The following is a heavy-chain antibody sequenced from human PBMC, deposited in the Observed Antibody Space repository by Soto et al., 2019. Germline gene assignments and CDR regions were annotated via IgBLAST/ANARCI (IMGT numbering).Heavy chain of an antibody. CDR1: GFTLSSHN. CDR2: IDSSSDSI. V-gene: IGHV3-48*02. J-gene: IGHJ4*02. Sequence: EVQLVESGGGLVQPGGSLRLSRAASGFTLSSHNMSWVRQAPGKGLEWLSYIDSSSDSIHYADSVKGRFSISRDNARNSLYLQMDSLGDDDTAVYYCARIPYSSGLFDCWGQGTLVTVSS. CDR3: ARIPYSSGLFDC. D-gene: IGHD6-19*01.